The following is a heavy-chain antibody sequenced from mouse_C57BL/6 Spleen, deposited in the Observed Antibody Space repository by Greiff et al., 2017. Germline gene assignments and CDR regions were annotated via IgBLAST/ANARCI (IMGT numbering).Heavy chain of an antibody. V-gene: IGHV6-6*01. J-gene: IGHJ1*03. CDR3: ALYDNWYFDV. CDR1: GFTFSDAW. CDR2: IRNKANNHST. Sequence: EVQLVESGGGLVQPGGSMKLSCAASGFTFSDAWMDWVRQSPEKGLEWVAEIRNKANNHSTYYAESVKGRFTISRDDSKSSVYLQMNSLRAEDTGIYYCALYDNWYFDVWGTGTTVTVAA. D-gene: IGHD1-1*01.